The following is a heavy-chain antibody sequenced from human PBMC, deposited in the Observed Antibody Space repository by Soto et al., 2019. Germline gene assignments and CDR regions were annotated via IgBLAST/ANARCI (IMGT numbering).Heavy chain of an antibody. D-gene: IGHD3-3*01. CDR3: ARTSIFGVVLNAFDI. CDR2: ISYSGST. J-gene: IGHJ3*02. V-gene: IGHV4-31*03. CDR1: GGSFSGGGYY. Sequence: PSETLSLTCTVSGGSFSGGGYYWSWIRQHPGKGLEWMGYISYSGSTKYKPSLQSRITISVDTSKNQFSLRLTSVTAADTAIYFCARTSIFGVVLNAFDICGPGTLVTVSS.